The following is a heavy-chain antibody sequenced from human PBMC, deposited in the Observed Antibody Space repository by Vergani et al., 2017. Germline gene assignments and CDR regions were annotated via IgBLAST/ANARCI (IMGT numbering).Heavy chain of an antibody. CDR2: IDPSDSYT. D-gene: IGHD6-13*01. CDR1: GYSFTSYW. J-gene: IGHJ6*02. V-gene: IGHV5-10-1*03. Sequence: EVQLVQSGAEVKKPGESLRISCKGSGYSFTSYWICWVRQMPGKCLEWMGRIDPSDSYTNYSPSVQGHGTISADKAISTAYLQWSSLKASDTAMYYCARLAAAATYYYYGMDVWGQGTTVTVSS. CDR3: ARLAAAATYYYYGMDV.